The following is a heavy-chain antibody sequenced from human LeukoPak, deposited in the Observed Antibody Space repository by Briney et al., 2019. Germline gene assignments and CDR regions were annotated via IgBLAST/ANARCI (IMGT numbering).Heavy chain of an antibody. J-gene: IGHJ4*02. Sequence: PSETLSLTCTVSGGSISSSSYYWGWIRQPPGKGLEWIGSIYYSGSTYYNPSLKSRVSISVDRSKNQFSLQLNSVTPEDTAVYYCAREFWETTGHDYWGQGTLVTVSS. CDR3: AREFWETTGHDY. CDR1: GGSISSSSYY. V-gene: IGHV4-39*07. D-gene: IGHD3-10*01. CDR2: IYYSGST.